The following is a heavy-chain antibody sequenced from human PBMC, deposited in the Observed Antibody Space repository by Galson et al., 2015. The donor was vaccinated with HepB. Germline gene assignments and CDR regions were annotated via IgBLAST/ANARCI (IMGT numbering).Heavy chain of an antibody. CDR3: AKDILGFGESPWGYYYNLMNV. CDR2: ITYDGSNK. J-gene: IGHJ6*02. CDR1: GFTFSSYG. D-gene: IGHD3-10*01. Sequence: SLRLSCAASGFTFSSYGMHWVRQAPGKGLEWVTLITYDGSNKYYADSVKGRFTISRDNSKNTLYLQMNSLRAEDTAVYYCAKDILGFGESPWGYYYNLMNVWAKGQRSPSP. V-gene: IGHV3-30*18.